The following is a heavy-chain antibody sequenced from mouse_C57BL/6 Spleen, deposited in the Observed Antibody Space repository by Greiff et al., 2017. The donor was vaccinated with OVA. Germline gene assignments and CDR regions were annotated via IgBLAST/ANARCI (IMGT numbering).Heavy chain of an antibody. CDR3: VRRSSFYWYFDV. J-gene: IGHJ1*03. CDR1: GFSFNTYA. CDR2: IRSKSNNYAT. V-gene: IGHV10-1*01. Sequence: EVQRVESGGGLVQPKGSLKLSCAASGFSFNTYAMNWVRQAPGKGLEWVARIRSKSNNYATYYADSVKDRFTISRDDSESMLYLQMNNLKTEDTAMYYCVRRSSFYWYFDVWGTGTTVTVSS.